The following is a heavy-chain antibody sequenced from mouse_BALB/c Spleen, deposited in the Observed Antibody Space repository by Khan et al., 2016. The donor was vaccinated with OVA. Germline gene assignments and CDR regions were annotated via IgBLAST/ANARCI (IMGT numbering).Heavy chain of an antibody. V-gene: IGHV1-81*01. CDR3: ERGDGYYVYFDY. J-gene: IGHJ2*01. Sequence: QVQLQQSGPELVKPGASVKMSCKASGYTFTYYVITWVKQRTGQGLEWIGEIYPGSDNAYYNERFKGKATLTADKSSNTTHMQLSSLTSEDSAVYFWERGDGYYVYFDYWGQGTTLTVSS. CDR1: GYTFTYYV. D-gene: IGHD2-3*01. CDR2: IYPGSDNA.